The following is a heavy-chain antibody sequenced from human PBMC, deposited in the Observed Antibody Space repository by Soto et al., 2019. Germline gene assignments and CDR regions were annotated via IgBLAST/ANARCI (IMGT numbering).Heavy chain of an antibody. V-gene: IGHV4-30-4*01. D-gene: IGHD6-6*01. CDR1: GASISSDDYY. CDR2: IYHTGRT. Sequence: SETLCLTCNVSGASISSDDYYWTWIRQPPGKGLEWIGYIYHTGRTSYNPALRSRLTISIDRSKNQFSLTLSSVSAADTALYYCARDQSSSPDFFDYWGQGTLVTVSS. CDR3: ARDQSSSPDFFDY. J-gene: IGHJ4*02.